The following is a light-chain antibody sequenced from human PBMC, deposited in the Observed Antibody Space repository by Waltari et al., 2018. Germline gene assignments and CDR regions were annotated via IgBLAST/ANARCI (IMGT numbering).Light chain of an antibody. CDR2: VNSDGSH. J-gene: IGLJ3*02. V-gene: IGLV4-69*01. CDR1: SGHRTNV. CDR3: QTGGHGTWV. Sequence: QLVLTQSPSASASLGASVKLTCTLSSGHRTNVVAWLQQQPEKGPRFLMKVNSDGSHTKGDEIPDRFSGSSSGAERYLTISSLQSEDEADYYCQTGGHGTWVFGGGTTLTVL.